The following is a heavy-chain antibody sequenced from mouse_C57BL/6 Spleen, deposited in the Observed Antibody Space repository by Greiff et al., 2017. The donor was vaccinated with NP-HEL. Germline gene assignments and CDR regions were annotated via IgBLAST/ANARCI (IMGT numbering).Heavy chain of an antibody. D-gene: IGHD2-10*01. Sequence: QVQLQQPGAELVRPGSSVKLSCKASGYTFTSYWMDWVKQRPGQGLEWIGNIYPSDSETHYNQKFKDKATLTVDKSSSTAYMQLSSLTSEDSAVYYCARGAYYGNPFAYWGQGTLVTVSA. V-gene: IGHV1-61*01. CDR2: IYPSDSET. CDR3: ARGAYYGNPFAY. J-gene: IGHJ3*01. CDR1: GYTFTSYW.